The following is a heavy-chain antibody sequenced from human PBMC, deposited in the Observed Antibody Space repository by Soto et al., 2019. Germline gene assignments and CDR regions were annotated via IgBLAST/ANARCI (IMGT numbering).Heavy chain of an antibody. CDR1: GFTFSDYY. V-gene: IGHV3-11*05. CDR2: ISSSTSHT. D-gene: IGHD6-13*01. J-gene: IGHJ4*02. CDR3: ARGRGAAADYFDF. Sequence: QVQLVESGGGLVKPGGSLRLSCAVSGFTFSDYYMTWIRQAPGKGLEWVSYISSSTSHTNYADSVKGRFTISRDNAKNSLLVQMNSLRAEDTAVYYWARGRGAAADYFDFWGPGALVTVSS.